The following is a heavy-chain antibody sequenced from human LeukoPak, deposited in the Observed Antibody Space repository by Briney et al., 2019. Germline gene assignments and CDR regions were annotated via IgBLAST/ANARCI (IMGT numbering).Heavy chain of an antibody. CDR3: ARHGSGSYNNWFDP. D-gene: IGHD3-10*01. V-gene: IGHV4-59*08. CDR2: ISYNGNT. J-gene: IGHJ5*02. Sequence: SETLSLTCTVSGVSISNNYWTWIRQPPRKGLEWIGYISYNGNTNYNPSLKSRVTISLDTSKNQFSLTLSSVTAADTAVYYCARHGSGSYNNWFDPWGQGTLVTVSS. CDR1: GVSISNNY.